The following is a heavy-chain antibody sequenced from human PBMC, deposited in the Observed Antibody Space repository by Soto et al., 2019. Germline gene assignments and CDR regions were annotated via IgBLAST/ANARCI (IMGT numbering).Heavy chain of an antibody. D-gene: IGHD4-17*01. CDR2: IYFGGST. CDR1: GGSISSGDYS. V-gene: IGHV4-30-2*01. Sequence: SETLSLTCAVSGGSISSGDYSWNWIRQPPGKGLEWIGYIYFGGSTYYNPSLQSRVTMSVDRSRNQFSLKLNSVTAADTAVYYCARAHYGDYGYGMDVWGQGTTVTVSS. J-gene: IGHJ6*02. CDR3: ARAHYGDYGYGMDV.